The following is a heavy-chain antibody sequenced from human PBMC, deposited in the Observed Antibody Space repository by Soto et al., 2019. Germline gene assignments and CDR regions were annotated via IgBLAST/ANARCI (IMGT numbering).Heavy chain of an antibody. CDR3: ARGDYYDIHDY. D-gene: IGHD3-22*01. CDR1: GYAFTSYY. CDR2: FNPNDDTT. Sequence: ASVKVSCKASGYAFTSYYMHWVRQAPGQGLEWMGMFNPNDDTTSYAQKFQGRVTITRDTSASTAYMELSSLRSEDTAVYYCARGDYYDIHDYWGQGTLVTVSS. J-gene: IGHJ4*02. V-gene: IGHV1-46*01.